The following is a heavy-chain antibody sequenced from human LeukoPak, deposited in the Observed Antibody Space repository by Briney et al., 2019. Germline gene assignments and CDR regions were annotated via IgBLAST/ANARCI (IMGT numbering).Heavy chain of an antibody. CDR1: GFTFSSYG. J-gene: IGHJ3*02. V-gene: IGHV3-30*02. CDR2: IRYDGSNK. D-gene: IGHD5-24*01. Sequence: GSLRLSCAASGFTFSSYGMHWVRQAPGKGLEWVAFIRYDGSNKYYADSVKGRFTISRDNSKNTLYLQMNSLRAEDTAVYYCAKDSNFLDAFDIWGQGTMVTVSS. CDR3: AKDSNFLDAFDI.